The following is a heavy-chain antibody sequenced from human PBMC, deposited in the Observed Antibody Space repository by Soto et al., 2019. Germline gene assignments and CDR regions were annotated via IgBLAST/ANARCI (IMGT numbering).Heavy chain of an antibody. D-gene: IGHD3-22*01. V-gene: IGHV4-30-4*01. J-gene: IGHJ4*02. CDR1: GGSISSGDYY. CDR2: IYYSGST. Sequence: QVQLQESGPGLVKPSQTLSLTCTVSGGSISSGDYYWSWIRQPPGKGLEWIGYIYYSGSTYYNPSLKSRVTISVDTSKNQFSLKLSSVTAADTAVYYCARGLIVVVHPDHFDYWGQGTLVTVSS. CDR3: ARGLIVVVHPDHFDY.